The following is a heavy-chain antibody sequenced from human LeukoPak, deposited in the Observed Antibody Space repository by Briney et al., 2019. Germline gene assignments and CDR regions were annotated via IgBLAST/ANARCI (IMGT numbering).Heavy chain of an antibody. CDR2: IYHSGST. J-gene: IGHJ2*01. CDR3: ARSTTVTDWYFDL. V-gene: IGHV4-39*01. Sequence: SETLSLTCTVSGGAISSSSHYWGWIRQSPGKGLEWIGSIYHSGSTVYNPSLKSRVAISVDTSRNQFSLKLSSVTASDTAVYYCARSTTVTDWYFDLWGRGTLVTVSS. CDR1: GGAISSSSHY. D-gene: IGHD4-17*01.